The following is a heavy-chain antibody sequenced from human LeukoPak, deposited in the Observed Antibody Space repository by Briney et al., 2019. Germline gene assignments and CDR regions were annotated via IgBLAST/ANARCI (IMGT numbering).Heavy chain of an antibody. CDR1: GFTFSSYD. Sequence: GGSLRLSCAASGFTFSSYDMHWVRQAAGKGLEWVSVIGTAGDSYYPGSVKGRFTISRENAKNSFYLQMNSLRAGDTAVYYCVRGGSSGYWSLTDFDYWGQGTLVTASS. J-gene: IGHJ4*02. V-gene: IGHV3-13*01. CDR3: VRGGSSGYWSLTDFDY. D-gene: IGHD3-22*01. CDR2: IGTAGDS.